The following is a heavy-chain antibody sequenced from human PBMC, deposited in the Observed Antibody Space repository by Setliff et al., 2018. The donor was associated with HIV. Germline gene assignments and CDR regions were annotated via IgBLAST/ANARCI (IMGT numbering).Heavy chain of an antibody. D-gene: IGHD6-13*01. V-gene: IGHV3-20*04. CDR3: ARASSRAGPLSWFDP. CDR1: GFTFDDYG. J-gene: IGHJ5*02. CDR2: INWNGGST. Sequence: GGSLRLSCTTSGFTFDDYGMSWVRQAPGKGLEWVSGINWNGGSTGYADSVRGRFTISRDNAKNSLYLQMNSLRAEDTAVYYCARASSRAGPLSWFDPWGQGTLVTVSS.